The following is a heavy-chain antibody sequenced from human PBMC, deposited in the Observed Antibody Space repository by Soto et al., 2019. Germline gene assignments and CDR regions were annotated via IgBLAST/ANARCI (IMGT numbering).Heavy chain of an antibody. CDR1: GYTFTRYG. D-gene: IGHD3-16*01. CDR3: AMVDVYVTPSPQDV. V-gene: IGHV1-18*01. CDR2: INTYNGNT. Sequence: QVQLVQSGAEVKNPGASVKVSCKASGYTFTRYGIGWARQAPGQGLEWMGWINTYNGNTNYAQNVQGRVTLTTDTSTSTAYMELRSLRSNDTAIEYCAMVDVYVTPSPQDVWGQGTTVIVSS. J-gene: IGHJ6*02.